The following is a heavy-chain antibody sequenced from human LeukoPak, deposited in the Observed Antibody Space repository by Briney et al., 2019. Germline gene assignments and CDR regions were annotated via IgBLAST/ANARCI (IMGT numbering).Heavy chain of an antibody. V-gene: IGHV3-21*01. CDR3: ARDLGMAVAGTGGGLDY. Sequence: GGSLRLSCAASGFTFSSYSMDWVRQAPGKGLEWVSSISSSSSYIYYADSVEGRFTISRDNAKNSLYLQMDSLRAEDTAVYYCARDLGMAVAGTGGGLDYWGQGTLVKVSS. CDR1: GFTFSSYS. D-gene: IGHD6-19*01. CDR2: ISSSSSYI. J-gene: IGHJ4*02.